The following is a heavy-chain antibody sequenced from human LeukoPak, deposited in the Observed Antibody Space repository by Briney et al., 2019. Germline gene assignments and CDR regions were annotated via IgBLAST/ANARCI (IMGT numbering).Heavy chain of an antibody. CDR1: GLTVGCNY. CDR2: IYSGGST. J-gene: IGHJ6*03. D-gene: IGHD6-19*01. Sequence: QPGESLRPSFAAPGLTVGCNYRSSARQAQGKGLERISVIYSGGSTYYADSVKGRFTISRDDSKNTLYLRMNSLRAEDTAIYYCARAQWRTYSYYYMDVWGKGTTVTVSS. V-gene: IGHV3-53*01. CDR3: ARAQWRTYSYYYMDV.